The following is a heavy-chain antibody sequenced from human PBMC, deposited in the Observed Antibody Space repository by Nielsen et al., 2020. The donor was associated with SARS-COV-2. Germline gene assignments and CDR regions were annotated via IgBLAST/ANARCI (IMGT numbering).Heavy chain of an antibody. Sequence: GESLKISCAASGFTFSSYWMSWVRQAPGKGLEWVANIKQDGSEKYYVDSVKGRFTISRDNAKNSLYLQMNSLRAEDTALYYCAKTDSGSYRDLIDYWGQGTLVTVSS. V-gene: IGHV3-7*03. CDR2: IKQDGSEK. D-gene: IGHD1-26*01. CDR3: AKTDSGSYRDLIDY. CDR1: GFTFSSYW. J-gene: IGHJ4*02.